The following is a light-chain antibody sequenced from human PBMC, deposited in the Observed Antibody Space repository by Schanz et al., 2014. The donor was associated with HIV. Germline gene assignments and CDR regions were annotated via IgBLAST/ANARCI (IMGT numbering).Light chain of an antibody. V-gene: IGKV3D-20*02. Sequence: EIVLTQSPGTLSLSPGERATLSCRASQSVSSSYLAWYQQKPGQAPRLVIYATSTRAAGIPDRFSGTGSGTDFTLTISSLEPEDFAVYYCQQRSNWPLTFGQGTKVEAK. CDR1: QSVSSSY. CDR3: QQRSNWPLT. J-gene: IGKJ2*01. CDR2: ATS.